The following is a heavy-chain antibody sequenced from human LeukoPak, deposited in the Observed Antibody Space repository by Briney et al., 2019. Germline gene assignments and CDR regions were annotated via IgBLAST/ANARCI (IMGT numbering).Heavy chain of an antibody. J-gene: IGHJ4*02. CDR1: GFTSTDYY. D-gene: IGHD6-19*01. V-gene: IGHV3-11*04. Sequence: PGGSLRLSCAASGFTSTDYYMNWIRQAPGKGLEWISYISSSGSTKYYADSVKGRFTVSRDNAGNLMYLQLNSLGAEDTAVYYCARTWNNGGWYVTFDSWGQGTLVTVSS. CDR3: ARTWNNGGWYVTFDS. CDR2: ISSSGSTK.